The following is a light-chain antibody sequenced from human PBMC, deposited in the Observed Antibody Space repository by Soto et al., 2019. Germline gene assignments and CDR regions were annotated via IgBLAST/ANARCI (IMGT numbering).Light chain of an antibody. Sequence: QSVLTQPHSASGTPGQRVSISCSGSSSNLGSNSVNWYQHLPGTAPKLLISSNNQRPSGVPDRFSGSKSGTSASLAISGLQSEDEADYYCAVWDDRLNGPVFGGGTKLTVL. V-gene: IGLV1-44*01. J-gene: IGLJ3*02. CDR2: SNN. CDR1: SSNLGSNS. CDR3: AVWDDRLNGPV.